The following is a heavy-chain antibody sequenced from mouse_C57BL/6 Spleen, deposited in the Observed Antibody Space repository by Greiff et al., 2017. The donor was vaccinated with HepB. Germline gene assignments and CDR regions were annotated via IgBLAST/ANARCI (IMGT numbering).Heavy chain of an antibody. J-gene: IGHJ4*01. D-gene: IGHD1-1*01. CDR3: ARSLYGSSWGYAMDY. Sequence: QVQLQQSGPELVKPGASVKISCKASGYAFSSSWMNWVKQRPGKGLEWIGRIYPGDGDTNSNGRFKGKATLTADKSSSTAYMQLSSLTSEDSAVYFCARSLYGSSWGYAMDYWGQGTSVTVSS. V-gene: IGHV1-82*01. CDR1: GYAFSSSW. CDR2: IYPGDGDT.